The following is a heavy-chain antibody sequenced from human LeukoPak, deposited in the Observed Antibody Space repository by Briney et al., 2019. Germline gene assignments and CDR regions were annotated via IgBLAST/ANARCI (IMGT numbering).Heavy chain of an antibody. D-gene: IGHD6-19*01. CDR1: GFTFDEYA. J-gene: IGHJ4*02. CDR2: ISWNSGSI. V-gene: IGHV3-9*01. CDR3: AKDKYSTGLDS. Sequence: GGSLRLSCAASGFTFDEYAMHWVRQAPGKGLEWVSGISWNSGSIDYADSVKGRFTISRDNAKNSPYLQMNSLRAEDTAFYYCAKDKYSTGLDSWGQGTLVTVSS.